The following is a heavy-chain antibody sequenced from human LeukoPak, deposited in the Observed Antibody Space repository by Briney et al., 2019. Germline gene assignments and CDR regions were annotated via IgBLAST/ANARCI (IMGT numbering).Heavy chain of an antibody. V-gene: IGHV3-21*01. J-gene: IGHJ4*02. CDR2: ISSSSSYI. CDR3: ARAGSSTSCYN. D-gene: IGHD2-2*01. Sequence: GGSLRLSCAASGFTFSSYSMNWVRQAPGKGLEWVSSISSSSSYIYYADSVKGRFTISRDNAKNSLYLQMNSLGAEDTAVYYCARAGSSTSCYNWGQGTLVTVSS. CDR1: GFTFSSYS.